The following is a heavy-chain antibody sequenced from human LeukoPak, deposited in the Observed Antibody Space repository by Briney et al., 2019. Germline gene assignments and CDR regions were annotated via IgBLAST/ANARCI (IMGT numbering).Heavy chain of an antibody. D-gene: IGHD3-16*02. CDR1: GFTFSDYA. CDR2: ISDSGRSS. Sequence: GGSLRLSCVASGFTFSDYAMSWVRHAPGKGLEWVSCISDSGRSSYYTVSVKGRCTISRDNSKNTVSLQINNLRTEDTAVYFCARHDSFIPFWGQGTLVTVTS. J-gene: IGHJ4*02. V-gene: IGHV3-23*01. CDR3: ARHDSFIPF.